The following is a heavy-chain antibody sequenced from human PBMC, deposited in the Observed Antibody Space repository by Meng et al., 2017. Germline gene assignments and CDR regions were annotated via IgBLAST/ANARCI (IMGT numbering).Heavy chain of an antibody. Sequence: ASVKVYCKASGYTFTSYDINWVRQATGQGLEWMGWMNPNSGNTGYAQKFQGRVTMTRNTSISTAYMELSSLRSEDTAVYYCARGNQYGNWFDPWGQGTLVTVSS. V-gene: IGHV1-8*01. J-gene: IGHJ5*02. CDR1: GYTFTSYD. CDR3: ARGNQYGNWFDP. CDR2: MNPNSGNT. D-gene: IGHD4-17*01.